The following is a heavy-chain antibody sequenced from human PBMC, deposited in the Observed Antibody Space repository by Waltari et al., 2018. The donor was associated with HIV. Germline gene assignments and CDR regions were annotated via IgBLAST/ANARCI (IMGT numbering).Heavy chain of an antibody. Sequence: QVQLVESGGGGVQPGGSLRLSCAASGFTFTTYSMPWVRRAPGKGLEWVAFVRYDGSNKYYADSVKGRFTISRDNSKNTLYLQMNSLRADDTAVYYCARDPSPPILYDILTGYYFDYWGQGTLVTVSS. CDR3: ARDPSPPILYDILTGYYFDY. CDR2: VRYDGSNK. J-gene: IGHJ4*02. V-gene: IGHV3-30*02. D-gene: IGHD3-9*01. CDR1: GFTFTTYS.